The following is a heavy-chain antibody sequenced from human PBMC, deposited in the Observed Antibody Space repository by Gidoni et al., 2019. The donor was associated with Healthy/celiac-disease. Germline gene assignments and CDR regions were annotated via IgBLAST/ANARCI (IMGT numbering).Heavy chain of an antibody. D-gene: IGHD3-22*01. CDR2: IDPSDSYT. CDR3: ARQGYYDSSGSPPNY. Sequence: EVQLVQSGAEVKKPGESLRISCKGSGYSFTRYWISWVRQMPGKGLAWMGRIDPSDSYTNYSPSFQGHVTISADKSISTAYLQWSSLKASDTAMYYCARQGYYDSSGSPPNYWGQGTLVTVSS. V-gene: IGHV5-10-1*01. CDR1: GYSFTRYW. J-gene: IGHJ4*02.